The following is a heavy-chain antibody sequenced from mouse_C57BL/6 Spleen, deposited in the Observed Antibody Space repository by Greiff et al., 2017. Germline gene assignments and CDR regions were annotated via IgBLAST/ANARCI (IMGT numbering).Heavy chain of an antibody. Sequence: EVQLQQSGPGLVKPSQSLSLTCSVTGYSITSGYYWNWIRQFPGNKLEWMGYISYDGSNNYNPSLKNRISITRDASKNQFFLKLNSVTTEDTATYYCAREAGLLRPYAMDYWGQGTSVTVSS. CDR1: GYSITSGYY. J-gene: IGHJ4*01. D-gene: IGHD2-3*01. CDR3: AREAGLLRPYAMDY. CDR2: ISYDGSN. V-gene: IGHV3-6*01.